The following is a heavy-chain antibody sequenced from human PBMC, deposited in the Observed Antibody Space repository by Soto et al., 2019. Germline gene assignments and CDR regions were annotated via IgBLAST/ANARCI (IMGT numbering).Heavy chain of an antibody. V-gene: IGHV1-69*13. CDR2: IIPIFGTA. D-gene: IGHD3-10*01. J-gene: IGHJ4*02. Sequence: SVKVSCKASGYTITAHLLHWVRQAPGQGLEWMGGIIPIFGTANYAQKFQGRVTITADESTSTAYMELSSLRSEDTAVYYCARIWDYYGSGSDSIDYFDYWGQGTLVTVSS. CDR3: ARIWDYYGSGSDSIDYFDY. CDR1: GYTITAHL.